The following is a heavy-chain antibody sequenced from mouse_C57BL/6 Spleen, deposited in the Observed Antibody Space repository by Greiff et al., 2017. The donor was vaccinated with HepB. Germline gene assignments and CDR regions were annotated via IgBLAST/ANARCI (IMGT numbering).Heavy chain of an antibody. CDR1: GFTFSDYY. CDR2: ISNGGGST. Sequence: EVKLMESGGGLVQPGGSLKLSCAASGFTFSDYYMYWVRQTPEKRLEWVAYISNGGGSTYYPDTVKGRFTISRDNAKNTLYLQMSRLKSEDTAMYYCARHKRGYAMDYWGQGTSVTVSS. V-gene: IGHV5-12*01. J-gene: IGHJ4*01. CDR3: ARHKRGYAMDY.